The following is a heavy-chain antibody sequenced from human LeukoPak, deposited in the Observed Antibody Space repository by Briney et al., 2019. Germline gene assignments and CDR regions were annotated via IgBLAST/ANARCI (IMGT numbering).Heavy chain of an antibody. V-gene: IGHV4-34*01. Sequence: TSETLSLTCAVYGGSFSGYYWSWIRQPPGKGLEWIGEINHSGSTNYNPSLKSRVTISVDTSKNQFSLKLSSVTAADTAVYYCARRKFWSGYYYYYYGMDVWGQGTTVTVSS. CDR1: GGSFSGYY. D-gene: IGHD3-3*01. CDR2: INHSGST. CDR3: ARRKFWSGYYYYYYGMDV. J-gene: IGHJ6*02.